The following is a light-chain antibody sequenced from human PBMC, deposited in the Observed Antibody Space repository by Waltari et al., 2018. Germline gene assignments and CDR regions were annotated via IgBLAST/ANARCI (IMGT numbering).Light chain of an antibody. J-gene: IGLJ2*01. CDR2: EDN. CDR3: QSYDSGVI. Sequence: NFMLTQPHSVSESPGKTVTLSCTRSSCSIASNYVPWYQQRPGSAPTTVIYEDNRRPSGVPDRFSGSIDSSSNSASLTISGLKTEDEADYYCQSYDSGVIFGGGTKLTVL. V-gene: IGLV6-57*03. CDR1: SCSIASNY.